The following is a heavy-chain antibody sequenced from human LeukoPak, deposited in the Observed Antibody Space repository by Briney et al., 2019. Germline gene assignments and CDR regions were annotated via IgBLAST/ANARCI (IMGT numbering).Heavy chain of an antibody. Sequence: SVKVSCKASGGTFSNYVITWVRQAPGQGLEWMGGIIPIFNAPNYAQNFQDRVTITADESTSTAYMELSSLRSEDTAVYYCATGGIIAAAHNWFDPWGQGTLVTVSS. CDR2: IIPIFNAP. D-gene: IGHD6-13*01. V-gene: IGHV1-69*13. CDR1: GGTFSNYV. CDR3: ATGGIIAAAHNWFDP. J-gene: IGHJ5*02.